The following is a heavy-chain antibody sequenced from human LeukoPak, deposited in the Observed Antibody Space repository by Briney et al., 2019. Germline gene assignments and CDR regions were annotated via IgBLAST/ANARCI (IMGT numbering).Heavy chain of an antibody. Sequence: TGRSLRLSWAASGFTFRSHGMHWVRQAPGKGLEWVAVIWYDASNVYYADSVKGRFTISRDNSRNTLFLQMNSLRVEDTAVYYCAVWNDERRLDYWGQGTLVTVSS. CDR2: IWYDASNV. CDR3: AVWNDERRLDY. CDR1: GFTFRSHG. D-gene: IGHD1-1*01. J-gene: IGHJ4*02. V-gene: IGHV3-33*01.